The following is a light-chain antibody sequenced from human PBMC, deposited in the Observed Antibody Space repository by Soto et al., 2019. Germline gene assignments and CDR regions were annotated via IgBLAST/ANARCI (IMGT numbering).Light chain of an antibody. CDR3: QSHDSSLHASV. CDR2: GNS. J-gene: IGLJ1*01. V-gene: IGLV1-40*01. Sequence: QSVLTQPASVSGSPGQRGTISCTGTSSNIGAGYYVHWYLQLPGTAPKLLIYGNSNRPSAVPDRFSGSKSGYSASLAITGLQAEDEADYYYQSHDSSLHASVFGTGTKLTVL. CDR1: SSNIGAGYY.